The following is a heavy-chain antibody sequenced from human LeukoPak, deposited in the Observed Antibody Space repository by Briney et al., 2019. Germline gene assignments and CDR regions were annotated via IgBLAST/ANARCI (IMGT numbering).Heavy chain of an antibody. Sequence: PSETLSLTCTVSGDSITSYYWSWIRQPPGKGLEWIGYFYYSGSASYNPSLKSRVTISVDTSKNQLSLKVDSLPAADTAVYSCAGHHPRNTVDFWGQGTLVTVSS. D-gene: IGHD2-8*02. CDR1: GDSITSYY. CDR3: AGHHPRNTVDF. J-gene: IGHJ4*02. CDR2: FYYSGSA. V-gene: IGHV4-59*08.